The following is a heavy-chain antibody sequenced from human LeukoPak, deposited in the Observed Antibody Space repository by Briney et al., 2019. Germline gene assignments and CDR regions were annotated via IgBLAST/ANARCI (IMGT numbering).Heavy chain of an antibody. CDR2: IKEDGSEK. J-gene: IGHJ4*02. V-gene: IGHV3-7*01. D-gene: IGHD1-26*01. Sequence: GGSLRLSCAASGFTFSSYWMSWVRQAPGKGLEWVANIKEDGSEKCYVDSVHGRFAISRDNAKNSLFLHMSSLRAEDTAVYYCARDKIVGPTLLDYWGQGTLVTVSS. CDR1: GFTFSSYW. CDR3: ARDKIVGPTLLDY.